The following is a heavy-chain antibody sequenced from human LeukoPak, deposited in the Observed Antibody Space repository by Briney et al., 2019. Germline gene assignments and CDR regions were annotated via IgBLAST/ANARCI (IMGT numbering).Heavy chain of an antibody. Sequence: GGALRHSRVASRFSLRKYAMSTVRPAPGKGLEWVAAISGSDVRSHYADSVKGRFTTSRDNAKNTLWLQMNSLRAEDAALYYCAKTAGSNWSFDYWGQGTLVTVSS. CDR1: RFSLRKYA. V-gene: IGHV3-23*01. CDR3: AKTAGSNWSFDY. D-gene: IGHD6-13*01. J-gene: IGHJ4*02. CDR2: ISGSDVRS.